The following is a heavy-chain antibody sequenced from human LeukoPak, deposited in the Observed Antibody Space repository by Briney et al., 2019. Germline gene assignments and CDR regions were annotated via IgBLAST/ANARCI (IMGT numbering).Heavy chain of an antibody. CDR2: INPNSGGT. V-gene: IGHV1-2*06. J-gene: IGHJ4*02. Sequence: ASVKVSCKASGYTFTAYYMHWVRQAPGQGLEWMGRINPNSGGTNYAQKFQGRVTMTRDTSISTAYLELSRLKSDDTAIYYSAREGQQLDFDSWGQGTLVTVSP. CDR1: GYTFTAYY. CDR3: AREGQQLDFDS. D-gene: IGHD6-13*01.